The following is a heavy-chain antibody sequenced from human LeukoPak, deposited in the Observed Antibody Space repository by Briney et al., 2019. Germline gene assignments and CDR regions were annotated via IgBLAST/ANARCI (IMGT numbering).Heavy chain of an antibody. D-gene: IGHD5-24*01. CDR2: IYYSGST. V-gene: IGHV4-30-4*01. CDR3: ARDKDGYSRGCYYFDY. CDR1: GGSISSGDYY. J-gene: IGHJ4*02. Sequence: SETLSLTCTVSGGSISSGDYYWSWIRQPPGKGLEWLGYIYYSGSTYYNPSLKSRITISVDTSKSQFSLKLSSVTAADTAVYYCARDKDGYSRGCYYFDYWGQGTLVTVSS.